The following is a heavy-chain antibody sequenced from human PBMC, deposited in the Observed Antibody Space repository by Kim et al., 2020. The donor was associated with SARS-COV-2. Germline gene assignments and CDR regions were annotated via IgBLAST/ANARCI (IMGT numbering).Heavy chain of an antibody. Sequence: GESLKISCKGSGYSFTNYWITWVRQIPGKGLEWMGKITPSGSYTTYSPSFLGHVTISVDKSISTAYMQWRSLQASDSAIYYCARHLPGSSTGYHFDSWGQ. CDR1: GYSFTNYW. CDR3: ARHLPGSSTGYHFDS. D-gene: IGHD3-22*01. J-gene: IGHJ4*02. V-gene: IGHV5-10-1*01. CDR2: ITPSGSYT.